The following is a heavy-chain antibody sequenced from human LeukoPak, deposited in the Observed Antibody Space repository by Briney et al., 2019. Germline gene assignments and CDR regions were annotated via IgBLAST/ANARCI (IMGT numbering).Heavy chain of an antibody. D-gene: IGHD3-16*01. J-gene: IGHJ6*02. V-gene: IGHV4-61*01. CDR2: IYYSGST. CDR3: ARVDVSYYYYGMDV. Sequence: SETLSLTCTVSGGSVSSGSYYWSWIRQPPGKGLEWIGYIYYSGSTNYNPSLKSRVTISVDTSKNQFSLKLSSVTAADTAVYYCARVDVSYYYYGMDVWGQGTTVTVSS. CDR1: GGSVSSGSYY.